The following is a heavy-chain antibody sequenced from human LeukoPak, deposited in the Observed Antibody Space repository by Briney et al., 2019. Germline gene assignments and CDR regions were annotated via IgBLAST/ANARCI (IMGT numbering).Heavy chain of an antibody. CDR2: INPSGGST. J-gene: IGHJ6*02. Sequence: ASVTVSCKASGYTFTSYYMHWVRQAPGQGLEWMGIINPSGGSTSYAQKFQGRVTMTRDTSTSTVYMELSSLRSEDTAVYYCARESGADLRVYYYYGMDVRGQGTTVTVSS. V-gene: IGHV1-46*01. CDR3: ARESGADLRVYYYYGMDV. CDR1: GYTFTSYY. D-gene: IGHD1-26*01.